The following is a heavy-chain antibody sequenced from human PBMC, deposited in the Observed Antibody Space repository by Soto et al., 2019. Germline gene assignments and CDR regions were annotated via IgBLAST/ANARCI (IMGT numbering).Heavy chain of an antibody. CDR3: AKDAPYDYDSSGYYGRFDD. CDR2: ISYDGSNK. V-gene: IGHV3-30*18. J-gene: IGHJ4*02. Sequence: QVQLVESGGGVVQPGRSLRLSCAASGFTFSSYGIHWVRQAPGKGLEWVALISYDGSNKYYADSVKGRFTISRENSKNTLYLQMNSLRAEDTAMYYCAKDAPYDYDSSGYYGRFDDWGQGTLVTVSS. CDR1: GFTFSSYG. D-gene: IGHD3-22*01.